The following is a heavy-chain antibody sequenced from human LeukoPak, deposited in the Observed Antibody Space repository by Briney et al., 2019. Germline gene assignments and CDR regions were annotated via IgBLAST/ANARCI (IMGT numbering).Heavy chain of an antibody. Sequence: SQTLSLTCAVSGGSISSGGYSWSWIRQPPGKGLEWIGYIYHSGSTYYNPSLKSRVTISVDTSKNQFSLKLSSVTAADTAVYYCARVPYYYDSSGYPLGYFDYWGQGTLVTVSS. D-gene: IGHD3-22*01. V-gene: IGHV4-30-2*01. J-gene: IGHJ4*02. CDR3: ARVPYYYDSSGYPLGYFDY. CDR2: IYHSGST. CDR1: GGSISSGGYS.